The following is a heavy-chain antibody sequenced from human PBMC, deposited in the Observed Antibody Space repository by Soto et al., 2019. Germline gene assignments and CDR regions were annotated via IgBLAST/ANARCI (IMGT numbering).Heavy chain of an antibody. V-gene: IGHV3-7*01. Sequence: EVQLVESGGGLVQPGGSLRLTCTASGFTFSSSWMAWVRQAPGKGLDWVGNIKHDGSEVYYLDSVRGRFTISRDCAWKSLYLQVNSLRAEDTAVYYCAGIQNNWFDPWGQGTLVAVSS. CDR2: IKHDGSEV. J-gene: IGHJ5*02. CDR3: AGIQNNWFDP. CDR1: GFTFSSSW.